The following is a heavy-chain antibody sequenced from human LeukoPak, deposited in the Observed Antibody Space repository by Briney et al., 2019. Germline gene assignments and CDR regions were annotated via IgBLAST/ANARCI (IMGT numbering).Heavy chain of an antibody. CDR1: GGSISSYY. CDR2: IYYSGST. D-gene: IGHD3-3*01. Sequence: SETLSLTCTVSGGSISSYYWSWVRQPPGKGLEWIGYIYYSGSTYYNPSLKSRVTISVDTSKNQFSLKLSSVTAADTAVYYCARALGVFGVVRSFDYWGQGTLVTVSS. J-gene: IGHJ4*02. CDR3: ARALGVFGVVRSFDY. V-gene: IGHV4-59*06.